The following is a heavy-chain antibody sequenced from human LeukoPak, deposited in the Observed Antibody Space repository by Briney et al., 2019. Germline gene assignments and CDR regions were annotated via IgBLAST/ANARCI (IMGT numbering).Heavy chain of an antibody. J-gene: IGHJ5*02. CDR2: IYYSGST. D-gene: IGHD3-10*01. CDR1: GGSIGRSSYY. V-gene: IGHV4-39*07. CDR3: ARGGYYGSGNDFRFDP. Sequence: PSETLSLTCTVSGGSIGRSSYYWGWIRQPPGKGLEWIGNIYYSGSTNYKPSLKSRVTISVDTSKNQFSLKLSSVTAADTAVYYCARGGYYGSGNDFRFDPWGQGTLVTVSS.